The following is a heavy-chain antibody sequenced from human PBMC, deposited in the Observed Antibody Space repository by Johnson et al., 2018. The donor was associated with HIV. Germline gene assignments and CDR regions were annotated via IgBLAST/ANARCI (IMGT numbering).Heavy chain of an antibody. CDR3: ARRADAFDI. V-gene: IGHV3-13*01. CDR2: IGTAGET. CDR1: EFSFSTYA. Sequence: VQLVESGGGVVQPGRSLRLSCAASEFSFSTYALHWVRQAPGEGLEWVSAIGTAGETYYPGSVKGRFTISRENAKNSLYLQMNSLRAGDTAVYYCARRADAFDIWGQGTMVTVSS. J-gene: IGHJ3*02.